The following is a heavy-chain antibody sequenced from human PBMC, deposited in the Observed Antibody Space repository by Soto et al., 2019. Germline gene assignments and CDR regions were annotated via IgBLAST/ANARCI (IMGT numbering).Heavy chain of an antibody. J-gene: IGHJ3*02. V-gene: IGHV4-59*01. CDR2: IHQNGNT. Sequence: SETLSLTCSVSGVSISRYYWSWIRQSPGKGLEWIGYIHQNGNTNYNPSLKSRVTMSVDTSKNQFSLKLSSVTAADTAVYYCARGDAFDIWGQGTMVTVSS. CDR3: ARGDAFDI. CDR1: GVSISRYY.